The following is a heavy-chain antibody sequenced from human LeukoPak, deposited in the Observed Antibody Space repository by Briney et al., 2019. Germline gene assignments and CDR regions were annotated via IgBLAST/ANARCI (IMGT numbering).Heavy chain of an antibody. J-gene: IGHJ2*01. CDR2: ISDSGPNT. CDR1: GFTFSTYA. V-gene: IGHV3-23*01. CDR3: AKDVSPRPWYFDL. Sequence: GGSLRLSCAASGFTFSTYAMSWVRQAPGRGLEWISAISDSGPNTYYADSVKGRFTISRDNSRSTLYLQLNSLRAEDTATYLCAKDVSPRPWYFDLWGRGTLVTVSS. D-gene: IGHD5/OR15-5a*01.